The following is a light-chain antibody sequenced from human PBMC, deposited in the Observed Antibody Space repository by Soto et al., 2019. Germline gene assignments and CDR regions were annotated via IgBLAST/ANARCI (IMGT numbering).Light chain of an antibody. CDR3: SSFAGSNVV. J-gene: IGLJ2*01. Sequence: HSALTQPPSASGSPGQSVTISCTGTSSDVGGYNYVSWYQRHPGKAPKLMISEVSKRPSGVPDRFSGSKSGNTASLTVSGLQAEDEADYYCSSFAGSNVVFGGGTKLTVL. CDR1: SSDVGGYNY. CDR2: EVS. V-gene: IGLV2-8*01.